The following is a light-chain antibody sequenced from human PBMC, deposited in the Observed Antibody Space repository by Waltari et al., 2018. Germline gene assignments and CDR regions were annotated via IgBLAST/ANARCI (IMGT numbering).Light chain of an antibody. V-gene: IGLV3-1*01. CDR3: QAWDSSTVV. J-gene: IGLJ2*01. CDR1: KLGDKY. CDR2: TDS. Sequence: SYELTQPPSVSVSPGLTASITCSGDKLGDKYACWYQQKPGQSPVLVIYTDSKRPSGVPERFSGSNPGNTATLTISGTQAMDEADYYCQAWDSSTVVFGGGTKLTVL.